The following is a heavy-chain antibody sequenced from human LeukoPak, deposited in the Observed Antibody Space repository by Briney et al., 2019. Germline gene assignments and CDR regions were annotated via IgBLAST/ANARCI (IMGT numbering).Heavy chain of an antibody. CDR3: ATSYYDFWSGYRYMDV. CDR1: GGSISSYY. CDR2: IYYSGST. J-gene: IGHJ6*03. V-gene: IGHV4-59*01. D-gene: IGHD3-3*01. Sequence: TSETLSLTCTVSGGSISSYYWSWIRQPPGKGLEWIGYIYYSGSTNYNPSLKSRVTISVDTSKNQFSLKLSSVTAADTAVYYCATSYYDFWSGYRYMDVWGKGTTVTASS.